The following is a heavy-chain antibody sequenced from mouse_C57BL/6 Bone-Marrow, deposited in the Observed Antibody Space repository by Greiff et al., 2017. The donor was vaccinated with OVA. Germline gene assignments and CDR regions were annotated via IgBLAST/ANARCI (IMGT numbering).Heavy chain of an antibody. V-gene: IGHV5-15*01. CDR2: ISNLAYSI. J-gene: IGHJ3*01. CDR3: ARGGYGSKTGTIAY. Sequence: EVQLQESGGGLEQPGGSLKLSCAASGFTFSDYGMAWVRQAPRKGPEWVAFISNLAYSIYYADTVTGRFTISRENAKNTLYLEMSSLRSEDTAMYDCARGGYGSKTGTIAYWGQGTLVTVSA. D-gene: IGHD1-1*01. CDR1: GFTFSDYG.